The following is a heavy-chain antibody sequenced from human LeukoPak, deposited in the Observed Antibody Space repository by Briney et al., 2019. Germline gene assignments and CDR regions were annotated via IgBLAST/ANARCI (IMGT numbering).Heavy chain of an antibody. J-gene: IGHJ4*02. V-gene: IGHV5-51*01. CDR3: ARQSRDGSKTRGYYFDY. Sequence: GESLNISCQVSGYIFTHYWIGWVRQMPGKGLESMGLIYPADSDTTYSPSFQGQVTISADKSISTVYLQWSSLKASDTAMYYCARQSRDGSKTRGYYFDYWGQGTLVTVSS. CDR2: IYPADSDT. D-gene: IGHD3-10*01. CDR1: GYIFTHYW.